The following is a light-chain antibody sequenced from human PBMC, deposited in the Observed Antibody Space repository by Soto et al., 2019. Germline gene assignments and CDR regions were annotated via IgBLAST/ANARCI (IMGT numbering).Light chain of an antibody. J-gene: IGLJ3*02. Sequence: QAVVTQPPSVSGAPGQRVTISCTGNSSNLGAGYDVHWYQQLPGAAPKLVIFGNRNRPSGVPERFSGSKSGTSASLAITGLQAEEEVDYYCQAYDYSLTASVFGGGTKLTVL. CDR1: SSNLGAGYD. CDR3: QAYDYSLTASV. CDR2: GNR. V-gene: IGLV1-40*01.